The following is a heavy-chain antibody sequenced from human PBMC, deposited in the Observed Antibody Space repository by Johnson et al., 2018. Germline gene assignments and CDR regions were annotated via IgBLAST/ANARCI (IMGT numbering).Heavy chain of an antibody. CDR2: ISYDGSNK. V-gene: IGHV3-30*18. D-gene: IGHD2-15*01. CDR3: AKEGGGVVHDAFDI. Sequence: VQLVESGGGVVQPGRSLRLSCAASGFTFSSYGMHWVRQAPGKGLEWVAVISYDGSNKYYADSVKGRFTISRENSKNTLYLQMNSLRAEDTAVYYCAKEGGGVVHDAFDIWGQGTLVTVSS. J-gene: IGHJ3*02. CDR1: GFTFSSYG.